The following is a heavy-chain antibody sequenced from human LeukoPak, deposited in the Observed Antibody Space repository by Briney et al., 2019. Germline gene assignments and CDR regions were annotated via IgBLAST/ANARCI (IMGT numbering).Heavy chain of an antibody. CDR2: INHSGST. CDR3: ARGHQSPSTYYFDY. V-gene: IGHV4-34*01. CDR1: GGSFSGYY. J-gene: IGHJ4*02. D-gene: IGHD2-2*01. Sequence: SETLSLTCAVYGGSFSGYYWRWIRQPPGKGLEWIGEINHSGSTNYNPSLKSRVTISVDTSKNQSSLKLSSVTAADTAVYYCARGHQSPSTYYFDYWGQGTLVTVSS.